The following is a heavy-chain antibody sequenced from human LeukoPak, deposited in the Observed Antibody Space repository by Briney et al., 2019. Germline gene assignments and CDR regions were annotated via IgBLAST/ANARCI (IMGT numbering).Heavy chain of an antibody. CDR2: ISSNGGYT. CDR3: VKRTAYDSGGYGYDC. Sequence: GGSLRLSCSASGFTFSSYAMHWVRQAPGRGLEYVSAISSNGGYTYYADSVKGRFTISRDNSKNTLYLQMSSLRVEDTAVYYCVKRTAYDSGGYGYDCWGQGTLVTVSS. CDR1: GFTFSSYA. J-gene: IGHJ4*02. V-gene: IGHV3-64D*09. D-gene: IGHD3-22*01.